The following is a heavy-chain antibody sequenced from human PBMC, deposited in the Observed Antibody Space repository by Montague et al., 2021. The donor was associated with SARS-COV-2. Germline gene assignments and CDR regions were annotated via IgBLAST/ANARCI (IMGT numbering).Heavy chain of an antibody. CDR1: GGSISAGGYS. CDR2: VYYSGST. V-gene: IGHV4-31*03. CDR3: AKEGGRIQLWLRGDDAFAI. Sequence: TLSLTCIVSGGSISAGGYSSTLIRQPPGNLLEWIGYVYYSGSTFYNSFLKRRIITSVDPSKNQFSRKLSSVTAEDTAVYYCAKEGGRIQLWLRGDDAFAIWGQGTLVTVSS. D-gene: IGHD5-18*01. J-gene: IGHJ3*02.